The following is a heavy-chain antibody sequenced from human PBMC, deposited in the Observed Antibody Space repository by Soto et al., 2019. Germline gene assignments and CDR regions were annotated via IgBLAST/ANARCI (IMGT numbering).Heavy chain of an antibody. J-gene: IGHJ6*02. CDR2: ISSSSSYI. Sequence: GGPLRLSCLASGFTFSSYSTNLVRQAPGKGMEWGSAISSSSSYIYYADSVKGGFTISRDNAKTSLYLQMNRLRAEDTAVYYCARALNDFWSGYYINYYYYYGMDVWGQGTTVTVSS. D-gene: IGHD3-3*01. V-gene: IGHV3-21*01. CDR3: ARALNDFWSGYYINYYYYYGMDV. CDR1: GFTFSSYS.